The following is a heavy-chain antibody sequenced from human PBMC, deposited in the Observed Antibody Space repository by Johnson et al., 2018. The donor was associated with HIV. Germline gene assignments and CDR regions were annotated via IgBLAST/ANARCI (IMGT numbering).Heavy chain of an antibody. D-gene: IGHD6-13*01. CDR3: ARERIGYSSSGDAFDI. CDR2: IYSGGNT. V-gene: IGHV3-66*01. Sequence: VQLVESGGGLVQPGGSLRLSCAASGFTVSSNYMSWVRQAPGKGLEWVSVIYSGGNTYSADSVKARFTISRDNSKNTLYLQMNSLRAEDTAVYYCARERIGYSSSGDAFDIWGQETVVTVSS. J-gene: IGHJ3*02. CDR1: GFTVSSNY.